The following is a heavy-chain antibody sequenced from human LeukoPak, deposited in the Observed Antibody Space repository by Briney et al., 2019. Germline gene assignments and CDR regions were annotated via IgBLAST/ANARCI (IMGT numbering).Heavy chain of an antibody. CDR3: ARRGYDNNGFFNFDR. CDR2: INPDGGVT. J-gene: IGHJ4*02. Sequence: GASVKVSCKASGYTFTGYYIHWVRQAHGQGLEWMAWINPDGGVTNYAQKFQGTVTMTRDTSISTAYMELSRLQSDDTAVYYCARRGYDNNGFFNFDRWGQGTLVTVSS. D-gene: IGHD3-22*01. CDR1: GYTFTGYY. V-gene: IGHV1-2*02.